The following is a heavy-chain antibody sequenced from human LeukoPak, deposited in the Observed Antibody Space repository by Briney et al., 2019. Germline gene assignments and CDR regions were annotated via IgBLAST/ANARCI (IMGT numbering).Heavy chain of an antibody. V-gene: IGHV1-46*01. Sequence: ASVKVSCKASGYTFTSYDINWVRQATGQGLEWMGIINPSGGSTSYAQKFQGRVTMTRDTSTSTVYMELSSLRSEDTAVYYCARAGRYYGSGSYYPHFDYWGQGTLVTVSS. CDR2: INPSGGST. CDR1: GYTFTSYD. D-gene: IGHD3-10*01. J-gene: IGHJ4*02. CDR3: ARAGRYYGSGSYYPHFDY.